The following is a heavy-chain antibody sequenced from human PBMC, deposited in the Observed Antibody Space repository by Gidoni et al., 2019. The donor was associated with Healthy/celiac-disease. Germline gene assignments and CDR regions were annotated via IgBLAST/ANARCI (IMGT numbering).Heavy chain of an antibody. CDR1: GFTFDDYA. J-gene: IGHJ6*02. D-gene: IGHD3-16*01. Sequence: EVQLSESGGGLVQPGRSLRSSCAASGFTFDDYAMHWVRQAPGKGLEWVSGSSWNSGSIGYADSVEGRFTISRDNAKNSLYLQMNSLRAEDTALYYCAKDIASLDYYYGMDVWGQGTTVTVSS. V-gene: IGHV3-9*01. CDR3: AKDIASLDYYYGMDV. CDR2: SSWNSGSI.